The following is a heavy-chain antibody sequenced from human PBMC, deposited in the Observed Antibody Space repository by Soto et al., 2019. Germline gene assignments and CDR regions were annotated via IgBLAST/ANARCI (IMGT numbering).Heavy chain of an antibody. CDR3: GRGRSGQLVVFY. CDR2: IGPASGDT. D-gene: IGHD3-10*01. CDR1: GYTFTVHY. J-gene: IGHJ4*02. Sequence: ASVKVSCKASGYTFTVHYIHCVRQAPGQGPEWMGEIGPASGDTRYAQKFQGRVTMTRDTSITTVYMELNNLSPDDTAVYYCGRGRSGQLVVFYWGQGTPVTVSS. V-gene: IGHV1-2*02.